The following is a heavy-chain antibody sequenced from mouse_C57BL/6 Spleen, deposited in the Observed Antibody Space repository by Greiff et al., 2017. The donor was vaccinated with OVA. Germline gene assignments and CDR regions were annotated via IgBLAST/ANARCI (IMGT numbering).Heavy chain of an antibody. D-gene: IGHD1-1*01. CDR3: ARSVTTVVPYFDY. V-gene: IGHV1-78*01. CDR1: GYTFTDHT. Sequence: VKLVESDAELVKPGASVTISCKVSGYTFTDHTIHWMKQRPEQGLEWIGYIYPRDGSTKYNEKFKGKATLTADKSSSTAYMLLNSLTSEDSAVYFCARSVTTVVPYFDYWGQGTTLTVAS. J-gene: IGHJ2*01. CDR2: IYPRDGST.